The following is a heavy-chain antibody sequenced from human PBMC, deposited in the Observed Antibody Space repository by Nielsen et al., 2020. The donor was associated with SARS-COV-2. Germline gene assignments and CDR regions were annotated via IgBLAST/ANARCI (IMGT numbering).Heavy chain of an antibody. D-gene: IGHD7-27*01. CDR3: ARDLGTNWGISYYYYYGMDV. CDR2: ISSSSSYI. Sequence: VRQAPGKGLEWVSSISSSSSYIYYADSVKGRFTISRDSAKNSLYLQMNSLRAEDMAVYYCARDLGTNWGISYYYYYGMDVWGQGTTVTVSS. V-gene: IGHV3-21*04. J-gene: IGHJ6*02.